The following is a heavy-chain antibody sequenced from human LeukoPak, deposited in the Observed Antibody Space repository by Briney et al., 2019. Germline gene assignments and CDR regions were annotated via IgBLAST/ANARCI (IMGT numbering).Heavy chain of an antibody. CDR2: IRFDGSNR. J-gene: IGHJ4*02. CDR3: AKDYRSRLDY. Sequence: GGSLRLSCAASGFTFSTYWMHWVRQAPGKGLEWMAFIRFDGSNRNYADSVKGRFAVSRDNSKSTLYLQMNSLRAEDTALYYCAKDYRSRLDYWGQGTLVTVST. D-gene: IGHD2-2*01. V-gene: IGHV3-30*02. CDR1: GFTFSTYW.